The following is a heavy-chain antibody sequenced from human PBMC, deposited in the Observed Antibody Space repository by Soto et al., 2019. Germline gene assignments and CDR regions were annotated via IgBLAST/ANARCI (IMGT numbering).Heavy chain of an antibody. CDR1: GGTFSSYA. J-gene: IGHJ6*02. Sequence: SVKVSCKASGGTFSSYAISWVRQAPGQGLEWMGGIIPIFGTANYAQKFQGRVTITADESTSTACMELSSLRSEDTAVYYCARDRVMRGNSYYYGMDVWGQGTTVTVSS. V-gene: IGHV1-69*13. CDR3: ARDRVMRGNSYYYGMDV. CDR2: IIPIFGTA. D-gene: IGHD2-21*01.